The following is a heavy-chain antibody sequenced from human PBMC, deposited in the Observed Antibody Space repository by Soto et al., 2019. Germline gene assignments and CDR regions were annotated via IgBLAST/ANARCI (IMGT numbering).Heavy chain of an antibody. J-gene: IGHJ3*02. CDR2: INPNSGGT. CDR1: GYTFTGYY. CDR3: ARTLDSSGYRAFDI. V-gene: IGHV1-2*02. Sequence: PSVKVSCKASGYTFTGYYMHWVRQAPGQGLEWMGWINPNSGGTNYAQKFQGRVTMTRDTSISTAYMELNRPRSDDTAVYYCARTLDSSGYRAFDIWGQGTMVTVSS. D-gene: IGHD3-22*01.